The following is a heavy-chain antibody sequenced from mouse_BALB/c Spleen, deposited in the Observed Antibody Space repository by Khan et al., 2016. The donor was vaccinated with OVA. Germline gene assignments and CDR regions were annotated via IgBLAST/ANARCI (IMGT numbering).Heavy chain of an antibody. CDR2: INPSTGYT. V-gene: IGHV1-7*01. J-gene: IGHJ2*01. CDR1: GYTFINYW. D-gene: IGHD1-1*01. CDR3: ARRGLRWDFDY. Sequence: VKLLESGAELAKPGASVKMSCKASGYTFINYWILWVKQRPGQGLEWIGYINPSTGYTEYNQNFKEKATLTADKSSSTAYMQLSSLTSEDSAVYYCARRGLRWDFDYWGQGTTLTVSS.